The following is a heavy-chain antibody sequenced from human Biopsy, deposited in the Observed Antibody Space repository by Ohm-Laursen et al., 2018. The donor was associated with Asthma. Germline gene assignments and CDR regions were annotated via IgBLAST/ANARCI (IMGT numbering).Heavy chain of an antibody. V-gene: IGHV4-59*01. D-gene: IGHD2-15*01. J-gene: IGHJ4*02. CDR3: AGFCSGGNCPDH. CDR1: GVSIRSYY. Sequence: GTLSLTCTVSGVSIRSYYWTWIRQPPGKGLEWIGNIHYSGSTYSNPSLKSQVTISVDTSKKQISLRLSSVIAADTAVYYCAGFCSGGNCPDHWGQGTLVTVSS. CDR2: IHYSGST.